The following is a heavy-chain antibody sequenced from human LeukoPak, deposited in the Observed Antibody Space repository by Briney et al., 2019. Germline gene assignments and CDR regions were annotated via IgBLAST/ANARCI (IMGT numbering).Heavy chain of an antibody. CDR1: GYSIRSGYY. D-gene: IGHD2-8*01. CDR2: MYHSGST. V-gene: IGHV4-38-2*02. CDR3: ARGDGPSDAFDI. Sequence: SETLSLTCTVSGYSIRSGYYWGWIRQPPGKGLKWIGYMYHSGSTSYNPSLKSRVTISLDTSKNQFSLNLSSVTAADTAVYYCARGDGPSDAFDIWGQGTLVTVSS. J-gene: IGHJ3*02.